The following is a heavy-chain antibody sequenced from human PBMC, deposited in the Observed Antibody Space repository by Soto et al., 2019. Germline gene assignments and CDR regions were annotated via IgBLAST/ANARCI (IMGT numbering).Heavy chain of an antibody. CDR1: GYSFNTYW. V-gene: IGHV5-51*01. J-gene: IGHJ4*02. CDR2: IHPWDSDT. Sequence: PGESLKISCRGSGYSFNTYWIGWVRQMPGKGLEWMGIIHPWDSDTKYNPSFQGQVTISVDRAISTAYLQWSSLKASDTGMYYCARPPAQYFDSGGYRSEGDYWGQGTLVTVSS. D-gene: IGHD3-22*01. CDR3: ARPPAQYFDSGGYRSEGDY.